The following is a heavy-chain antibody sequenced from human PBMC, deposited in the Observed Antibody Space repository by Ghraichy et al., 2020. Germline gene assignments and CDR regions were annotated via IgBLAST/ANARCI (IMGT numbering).Heavy chain of an antibody. CDR3: TPDYSNFGRSFDY. D-gene: IGHD4-11*01. Sequence: GGSLRLSCAASGFTFSGSAMHWVRQASGKGLGWLGRIRSKANSYATAYAASVKGRFTISRDDSKNTAYLQMNSLKTEDTAVYYCTPDYSNFGRSFDYWGQGTLVTVSS. J-gene: IGHJ4*02. CDR1: GFTFSGSA. V-gene: IGHV3-73*01. CDR2: IRSKANSYAT.